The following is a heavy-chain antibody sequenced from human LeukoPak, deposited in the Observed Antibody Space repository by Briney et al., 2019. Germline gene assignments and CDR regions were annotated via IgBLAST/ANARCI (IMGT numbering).Heavy chain of an antibody. CDR3: ARVLNYYDSSGYYFSY. CDR1: GFTFSNYG. V-gene: IGHV3-33*01. CDR2: IWFDGIRK. D-gene: IGHD3-22*01. J-gene: IGHJ4*02. Sequence: PGRSLRLSCAASGFTFSNYGMHWVRQVPGKGLGWVAAIWFDGIRKYYADSVKGRLTISRDNSKNTLYLQMNSLRAEDTAVYYCARVLNYYDSSGYYFSYWGQGTLVTVSS.